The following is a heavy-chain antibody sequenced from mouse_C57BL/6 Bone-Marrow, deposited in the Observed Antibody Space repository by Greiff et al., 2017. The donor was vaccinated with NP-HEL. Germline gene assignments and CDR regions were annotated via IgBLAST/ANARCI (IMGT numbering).Heavy chain of an antibody. V-gene: IGHV6-6*01. CDR2: IRNKANNHAT. CDR3: TRKGGGYFDY. CDR1: GFTFSDAW. Sequence: EVHLVESGGGLVQPGGSMKLSCAASGFTFSDAWMDWVRQSPEKGLEWVAEIRNKANNHATYYAESVKGRFTISRDDSKSSVYLQMNSVRAEDTGIYYCTRKGGGYFDYWGQGTTLTVSS. J-gene: IGHJ2*01.